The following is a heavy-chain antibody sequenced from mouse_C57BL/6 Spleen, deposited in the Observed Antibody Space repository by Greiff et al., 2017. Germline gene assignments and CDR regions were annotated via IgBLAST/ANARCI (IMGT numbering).Heavy chain of an antibody. CDR3: ARGNWDYEAWFAD. V-gene: IGHV1-42*01. CDR1: GYSFTGYY. J-gene: IGHJ3*01. Sequence: VQLQQSGPELVQPGASVTISCKASGYSFTGYYMNWVKQSPEKSLEWLGEINPSTGGTTYNQKFKAKATLTVDKSSSTDYMQLKSLTSEDSAVYYCARGNWDYEAWFADWGQGTLVTVSA. D-gene: IGHD4-1*01. CDR2: INPSTGGT.